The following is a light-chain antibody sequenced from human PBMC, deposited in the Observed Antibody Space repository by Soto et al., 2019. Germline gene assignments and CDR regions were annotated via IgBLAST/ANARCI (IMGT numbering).Light chain of an antibody. V-gene: IGLV2-23*03. J-gene: IGLJ1*01. CDR1: SSDVGSYNL. CDR2: EGS. Sequence: QSALAQPASVSGSPGQSITLSCTGTSSDVGSYNLVSWYQQHPGKAPKLMIYEGSKRPSGVSNCFSGSKSGNTASLTISGLQAEDEADYYCCSFAGSNTFVFGTGTKVTVL. CDR3: CSFAGSNTFV.